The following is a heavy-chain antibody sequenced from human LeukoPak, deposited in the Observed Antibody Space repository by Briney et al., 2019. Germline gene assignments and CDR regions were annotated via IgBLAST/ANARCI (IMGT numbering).Heavy chain of an antibody. V-gene: IGHV4-39*07. CDR2: IYYSGST. CDR1: GGSISSSSYY. D-gene: IGHD3-10*01. Sequence: SETLSLTCTVSGGSISSSSYYWGWIRQPPGKGLERIGSIYYSGSTYYNPSLKSRVTISVDTSKNQFSLKLSSVTAADTAVYYCARGPRGRLDYYYYMDVWGKGTTVTVSS. J-gene: IGHJ6*03. CDR3: ARGPRGRLDYYYYMDV.